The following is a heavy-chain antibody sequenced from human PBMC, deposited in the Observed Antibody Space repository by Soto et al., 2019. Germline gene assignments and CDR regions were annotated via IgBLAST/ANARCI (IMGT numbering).Heavy chain of an antibody. V-gene: IGHV1-3*01. Sequence: ASVKVSCKASGYTFTSYAMHWVRQAPGQRLEWMGWINAGNGNTKYSQKFQGRVTITRDTSASTAYMELSSLRSEDTAVYYCARAWVVVTAPDYWGRGTLVTVSS. D-gene: IGHD2-21*02. J-gene: IGHJ4*02. CDR3: ARAWVVVTAPDY. CDR2: INAGNGNT. CDR1: GYTFTSYA.